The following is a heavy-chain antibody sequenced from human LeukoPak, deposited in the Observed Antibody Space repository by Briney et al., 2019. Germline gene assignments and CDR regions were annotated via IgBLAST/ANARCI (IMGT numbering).Heavy chain of an antibody. J-gene: IGHJ6*03. CDR3: AREIEDIVVVPAAMLTFYYYYYMDV. CDR1: GGSFSGYY. Sequence: SETLSLTCAVYGGSFSGYYWSWIRQPPGKGLEWIGEINHSESTNYNPSLKSRVTISVDTSKNQFSLKLSSVTAADTAVYYCAREIEDIVVVPAAMLTFYYYYYMDVWGKGTTVTISS. V-gene: IGHV4-34*01. D-gene: IGHD2-2*01. CDR2: INHSEST.